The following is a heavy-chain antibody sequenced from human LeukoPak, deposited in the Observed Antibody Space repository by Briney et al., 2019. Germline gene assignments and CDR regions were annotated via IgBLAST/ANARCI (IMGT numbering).Heavy chain of an antibody. V-gene: IGHV3-30*02. J-gene: IGHJ4*02. D-gene: IGHD6-6*01. CDR1: GFIFSSYS. Sequence: GGSLRLSCAASGFIFSSYSMNWVRQAPGKGLEWVAFIRFDGTNKYYADSVKGRLTISRDNSKNTLYLQMNSLRVEDTGVYYCAGPSSSGVGYWGQGTLVTVSS. CDR3: AGPSSSGVGY. CDR2: IRFDGTNK.